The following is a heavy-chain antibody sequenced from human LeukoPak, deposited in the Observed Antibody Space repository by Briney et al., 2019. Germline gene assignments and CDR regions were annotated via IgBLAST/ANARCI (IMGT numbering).Heavy chain of an antibody. Sequence: GGSLRLSCAASGFTFSDYYMSWIRQAPGEGVGWGSYISSSGSTIYYADSVKGRFTISRDNAKNSLYLQMSSLRAEDTAVYYCARSWVYYYDSSGYWAHWGQGTLVTVSS. D-gene: IGHD3-22*01. V-gene: IGHV3-11*01. CDR3: ARSWVYYYDSSGYWAH. CDR1: GFTFSDYY. J-gene: IGHJ4*02. CDR2: ISSSGSTI.